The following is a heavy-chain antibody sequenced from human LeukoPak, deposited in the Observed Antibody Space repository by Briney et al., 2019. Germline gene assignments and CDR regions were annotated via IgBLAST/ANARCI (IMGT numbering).Heavy chain of an antibody. Sequence: GGSLRLSCAASGFTFSSYAMSWVRQAPGKGLEWVSAISGSGGSTYYADSVKGRFTISRDNSKNTLYLQMNSLRAEDTAVYYCAKDADPSNWNCYYMDVWSKGTTVTVSS. J-gene: IGHJ6*03. CDR2: ISGSGGST. CDR1: GFTFSSYA. D-gene: IGHD1-1*01. CDR3: AKDADPSNWNCYYMDV. V-gene: IGHV3-23*01.